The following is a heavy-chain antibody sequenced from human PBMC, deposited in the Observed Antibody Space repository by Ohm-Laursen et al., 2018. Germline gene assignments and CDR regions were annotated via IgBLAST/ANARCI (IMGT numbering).Heavy chain of an antibody. V-gene: IGHV4-59*08. CDR2: IYYTGNT. D-gene: IGHD6-19*01. Sequence: SDTLSLTCTVSGGSISTYYWSWIRQPPGKGLEWIGYIYYTGNTNYNPSLKSRVTISVDTSKSQFYLKLSSVTAADTAVYYCARRQGSSGCFDYWGQGTLVTVSS. J-gene: IGHJ4*02. CDR1: GGSISTYY. CDR3: ARRQGSSGCFDY.